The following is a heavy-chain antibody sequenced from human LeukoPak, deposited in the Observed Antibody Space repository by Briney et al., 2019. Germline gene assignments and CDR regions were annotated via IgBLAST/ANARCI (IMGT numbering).Heavy chain of an antibody. D-gene: IGHD5-12*01. V-gene: IGHV3-48*01. Sequence: GGSLRLSCAASGFTFSSYWMHWVRQAPGKGLEWVSSISSSSSTIYYADSVKGRFTISRDNAKNSLYLQMNSLGAEDTAVYYCARDLTVVATLDYWGQGTLVTVSS. CDR2: ISSSSSTI. CDR1: GFTFSSYW. J-gene: IGHJ4*02. CDR3: ARDLTVVATLDY.